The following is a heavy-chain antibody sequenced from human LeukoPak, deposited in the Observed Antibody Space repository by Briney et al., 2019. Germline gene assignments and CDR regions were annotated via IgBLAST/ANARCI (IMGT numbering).Heavy chain of an antibody. Sequence: SETLSLTCTVSGGSISSYYWSWIRQPPGKGLEWIGYIYYSGSGSTNYNPSLKSRVTMSVDTSKNQFSLNLSSVTAADTAVYYCAREIEVAGRGLDYWGQGSLVTVSS. D-gene: IGHD6-19*01. J-gene: IGHJ4*02. CDR2: IYYSGSGST. CDR3: AREIEVAGRGLDY. CDR1: GGSISSYY. V-gene: IGHV4-59*12.